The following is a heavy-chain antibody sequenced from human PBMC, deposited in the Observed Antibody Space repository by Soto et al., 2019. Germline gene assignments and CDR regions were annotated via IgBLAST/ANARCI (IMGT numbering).Heavy chain of an antibody. V-gene: IGHV4-59*12. CDR3: AREGGYSYGYGPFDL. D-gene: IGHD5-18*01. CDR1: GGSISSYY. J-gene: IGHJ2*01. CDR2: IYYSGST. Sequence: SETLSLTCTVSGGSISSYYWSWIRQPPGKGLEWIGYIYYSGSTNYNPSLKSRVTISVDTSKNQFSLKLSSVTAADTAMYYCAREGGYSYGYGPFDLWGRGTLVTVSS.